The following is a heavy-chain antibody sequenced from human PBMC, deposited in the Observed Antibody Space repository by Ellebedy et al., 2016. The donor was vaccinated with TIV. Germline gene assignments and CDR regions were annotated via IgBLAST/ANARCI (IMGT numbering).Heavy chain of an antibody. Sequence: AASVKVSCKASGYTFTGNYMHWVRQAPGQGLEWMGIINPSGGSTSYAQKFQGRVTMTRDTSTSTVYMELSSLRSEDTAVYYCARDYGTSFGMSSGMDVWGQGTTVTVSS. J-gene: IGHJ6*02. D-gene: IGHD2-2*01. V-gene: IGHV1-46*01. CDR1: GYTFTGNY. CDR3: ARDYGTSFGMSSGMDV. CDR2: INPSGGST.